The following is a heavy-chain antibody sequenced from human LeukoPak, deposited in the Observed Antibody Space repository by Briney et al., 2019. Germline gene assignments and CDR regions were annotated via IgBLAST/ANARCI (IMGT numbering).Heavy chain of an antibody. J-gene: IGHJ3*02. CDR3: ARDRVYDSIPIGAFDI. Sequence: GGSLRLSCAASGFTFRSYTMNWVRQAPGKGLEWVSSITTSTTYIYYADSVRGRFTISRDNANSSLYLQMNSLRAEDTAVYYCARDRVYDSIPIGAFDIWGQGTTVTVSS. CDR1: GFTFRSYT. CDR2: ITTSTTYI. D-gene: IGHD3-22*01. V-gene: IGHV3-21*01.